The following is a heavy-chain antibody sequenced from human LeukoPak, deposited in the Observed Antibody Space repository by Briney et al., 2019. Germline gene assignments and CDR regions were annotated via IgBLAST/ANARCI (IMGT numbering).Heavy chain of an antibody. CDR1: GYTFTGYY. CDR2: TNPNSGGT. CDR3: ARDLGYPSRGFDP. Sequence: GASVKVSCKASGYTFTGYYMHWVRQAPGQGLEWMGRTNPNSGGTNYAQKFQGRVTMTRDTSISTAYMELSRLRSDDTAVYYCARDLGYPSRGFDPWGQGTLVTVS. D-gene: IGHD6-13*01. V-gene: IGHV1-2*06. J-gene: IGHJ5*02.